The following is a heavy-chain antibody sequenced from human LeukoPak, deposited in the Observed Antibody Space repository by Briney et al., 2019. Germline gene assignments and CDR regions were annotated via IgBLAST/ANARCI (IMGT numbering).Heavy chain of an antibody. CDR3: AKTRGYCSGGSCYSDY. Sequence: GGSLRLSCAASGFTFSSYGMHWVRQAPGKGLEWVAVISYDGSNKYYADSVKGRFTISRDNSKNTLYLQMNSLRAEDTAVYYCAKTRGYCSGGSCYSDYWGQGTLVTVSS. CDR2: ISYDGSNK. V-gene: IGHV3-30*18. J-gene: IGHJ4*02. CDR1: GFTFSSYG. D-gene: IGHD2-15*01.